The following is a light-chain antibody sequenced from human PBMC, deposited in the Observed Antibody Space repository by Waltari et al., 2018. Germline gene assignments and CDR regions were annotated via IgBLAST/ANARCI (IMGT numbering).Light chain of an antibody. CDR1: SSDVGRYNY. CDR2: DVS. J-gene: IGLJ2*01. CDR3: SSYTSSSTLYVV. Sequence: QSALTQPASVSGSPGQSITISCTGTSSDVGRYNYVSWYQQHPGKAPKLMIYDVSNRPSGVSNRFSGSKSGSTASLTMSGLQAEDEADYYCSSYTSSSTLYVVFGGGTKLTVL. V-gene: IGLV2-14*03.